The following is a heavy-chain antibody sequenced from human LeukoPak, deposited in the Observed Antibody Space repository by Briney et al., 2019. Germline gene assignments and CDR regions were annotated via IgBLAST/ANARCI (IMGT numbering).Heavy chain of an antibody. CDR1: GFTFISYS. CDR2: ISSSSSYI. J-gene: IGHJ4*02. D-gene: IGHD6-19*01. V-gene: IGHV3-21*01. CDR3: AKNGYSSGWRPDY. Sequence: GPLDLSCAASGFTFISYSMNWVRQAPGKGREGVSSISSSSSYIYYADSVKGRFAISRDNAKNSLYLQMNSLRAEDTAVYYCAKNGYSSGWRPDYWGQGTLVTVSS.